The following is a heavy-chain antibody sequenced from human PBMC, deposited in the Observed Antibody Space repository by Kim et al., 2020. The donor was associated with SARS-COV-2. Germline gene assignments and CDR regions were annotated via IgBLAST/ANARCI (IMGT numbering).Heavy chain of an antibody. Sequence: GGSLRLSCAASGFTFSSYWMSWVRQAPGKGLEWVANIKQDGSEKYYVDSVKGRFTISRDNAKNSLYLQMNSLRAEDTAVYYCARVHHYGSGSPFDYWGQGTLVTVSS. D-gene: IGHD3-10*01. J-gene: IGHJ4*02. CDR3: ARVHHYGSGSPFDY. CDR1: GFTFSSYW. CDR2: IKQDGSEK. V-gene: IGHV3-7*01.